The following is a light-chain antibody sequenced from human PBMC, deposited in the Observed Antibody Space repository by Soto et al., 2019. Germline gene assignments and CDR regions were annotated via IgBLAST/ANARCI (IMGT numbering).Light chain of an antibody. Sequence: DIQMTQSPSSVSASVGDRVTITCRASQGISSLFAWYQQKPGKAPNLLIHTASSLQSGVPSRLSGSGSGTEFTLTISSLKPEDFATYYCQQANSFPLTFGGGTKVENK. V-gene: IGKV1-12*01. CDR1: QGISSL. CDR2: TAS. J-gene: IGKJ4*01. CDR3: QQANSFPLT.